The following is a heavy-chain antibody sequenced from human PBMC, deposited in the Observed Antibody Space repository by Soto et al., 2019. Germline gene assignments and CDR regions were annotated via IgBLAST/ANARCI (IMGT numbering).Heavy chain of an antibody. CDR1: GYTFTGYD. V-gene: IGHV1-2*04. CDR2: INPNSGGT. CDR3: ARSDYDILTPYDY. Sequence: ASVKVSCKASGYTFTGYDMHWVRQAPGQGLEWMGWINPNSGGTNYAQKFQGWVTMTRDTSISTAYMELSRLRSDDTAVYYCARSDYDILTPYDYWGQGTLVTVSS. D-gene: IGHD3-9*01. J-gene: IGHJ4*02.